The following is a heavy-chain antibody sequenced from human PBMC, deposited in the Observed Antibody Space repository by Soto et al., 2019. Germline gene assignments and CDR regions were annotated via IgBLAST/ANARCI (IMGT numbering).Heavy chain of an antibody. CDR2: ISAHNGNT. CDR3: ARGRYGDY. V-gene: IGHV1-18*01. Sequence: QVHLVQSGAEVKKPGASVKVSCKGSGYAFTTYGITWVRQAPGQGLEWMGWISAHNGNTNSAQRRQGSVTVTRATSTSTAYMELRRLSSEDTAVYYCARGRYGDYWGQGALVTVSS. D-gene: IGHD1-1*01. CDR1: GYAFTTYG. J-gene: IGHJ4*02.